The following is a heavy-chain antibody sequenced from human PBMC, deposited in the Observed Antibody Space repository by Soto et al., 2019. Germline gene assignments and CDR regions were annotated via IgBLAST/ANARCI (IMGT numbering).Heavy chain of an antibody. CDR1: GGSFSGYY. V-gene: IGHV4-34*01. CDR3: ARTKNYYGSGSYLDY. CDR2: INHSGST. Sequence: QVQLQQWGAGLLKPSETLSLTCAVYGGSFSGYYWSWIRQPPGKGLEWIGEINHSGSTNYNPSLQSRVTISVDTSKNQFSLKLSSVTAADTAVYYCARTKNYYGSGSYLDYWGQGTLVTVSS. J-gene: IGHJ4*02. D-gene: IGHD3-10*01.